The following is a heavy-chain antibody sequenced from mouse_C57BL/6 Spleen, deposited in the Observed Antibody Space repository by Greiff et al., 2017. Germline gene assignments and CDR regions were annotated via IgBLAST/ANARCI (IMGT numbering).Heavy chain of an antibody. CDR3: ARSHYSNYGVFDY. V-gene: IGHV1-69*01. CDR2: IDPSDSYT. J-gene: IGHJ2*01. Sequence: VQLQQPGAELVMPGASVKLSCKASGYTFTSYWMHWVKQRPGQGLEWIGEIDPSDSYTNYNQKFKGKSTLTVDKSSSTAYMQLSSLTSEDSAVYYCARSHYSNYGVFDYWGQGTTRTVSS. D-gene: IGHD2-5*01. CDR1: GYTFTSYW.